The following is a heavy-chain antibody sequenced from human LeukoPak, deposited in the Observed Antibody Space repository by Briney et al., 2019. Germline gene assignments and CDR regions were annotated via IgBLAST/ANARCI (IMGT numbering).Heavy chain of an antibody. J-gene: IGHJ4*02. D-gene: IGHD5-18*01. CDR2: ISGSGSST. CDR3: ATVDTAMVRGWWVSYYFDY. Sequence: GGSLRLSCAASGFTFSSYAMSWVRQAPGKGLEWVSAISGSGSSTYYADSVKGRFTISRDNSKNTLYLQMNSLRAEDTAVYYCATVDTAMVRGWWVSYYFDYWGQGTLVTVSS. V-gene: IGHV3-23*01. CDR1: GFTFSSYA.